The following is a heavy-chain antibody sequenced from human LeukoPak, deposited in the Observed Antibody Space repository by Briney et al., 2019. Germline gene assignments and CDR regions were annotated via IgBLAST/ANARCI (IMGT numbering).Heavy chain of an antibody. CDR1: GYSFTSYW. D-gene: IGHD2-2*01. V-gene: IGHV5-51*01. CDR2: IYPGDSDT. CDR3: ARPAYCSSTSCYEEPEYFQH. J-gene: IGHJ1*01. Sequence: NAGESLKISCKGSGYSFTSYWIGWVRQMPGKGLEWMGIIYPGDSDTRYGPSFQGQVTISADKSISTAYLQWSSLKASDTAMYYCARPAYCSSTSCYEEPEYFQHWGQGTLVTVSS.